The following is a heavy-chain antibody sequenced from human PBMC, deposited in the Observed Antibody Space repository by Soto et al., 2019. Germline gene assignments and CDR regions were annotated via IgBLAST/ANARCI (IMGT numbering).Heavy chain of an antibody. CDR1: GYTFSISA. CDR3: ARGEERVARPPCY. D-gene: IGHD2-15*01. J-gene: IGHJ4*02. CDR2: INAGNGNT. Sequence: ASVKVSRKASGYTFSISAMHLVLKAPGQRLEWMGWINAGNGNTKYSQKFQGRVTITRDTSASTAYMELSSLRSEDTAVYYCARGEERVARPPCYCGRGTLVTISS. V-gene: IGHV1-3*01.